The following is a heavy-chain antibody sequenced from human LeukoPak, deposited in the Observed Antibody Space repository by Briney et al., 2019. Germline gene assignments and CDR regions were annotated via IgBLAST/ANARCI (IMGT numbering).Heavy chain of an antibody. J-gene: IGHJ3*02. V-gene: IGHV1-24*01. D-gene: IGHD3-3*01. Sequence: EASVKVSCKVSGYTLTELSMHWVRQAPGKGLEWMGGFDPEDGETIYAQKFQGRVTMTEDTSTDTAYMELSSLRSEDTAVYYCATDRCGYYTCYAFDIWGQGTMVTVSP. CDR3: ATDRCGYYTCYAFDI. CDR1: GYTLTELS. CDR2: FDPEDGET.